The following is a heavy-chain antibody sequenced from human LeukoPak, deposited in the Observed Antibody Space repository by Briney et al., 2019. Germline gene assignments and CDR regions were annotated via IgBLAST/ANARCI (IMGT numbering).Heavy chain of an antibody. J-gene: IGHJ4*02. CDR1: GFTFLGYG. CDR3: AKAHLWFGEFDY. D-gene: IGHD3-10*01. V-gene: IGHV3-33*06. Sequence: GGSLRLSCAASGFTFLGYGMHWVRQAPGKGLEWVAVIWYDGTNKYYADSVKGRFTISSDSSKNTLYLQMNSLRAEDTAVYYCAKAHLWFGEFDYWGQGTLVTVSS. CDR2: IWYDGTNK.